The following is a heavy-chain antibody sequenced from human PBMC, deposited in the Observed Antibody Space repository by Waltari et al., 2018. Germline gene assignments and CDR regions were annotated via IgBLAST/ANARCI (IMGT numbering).Heavy chain of an antibody. CDR3: TTKLYS. D-gene: IGHD2-15*01. CDR2: VKSYTDGGTT. J-gene: IGHJ5*02. V-gene: IGHV3-15*05. CDR1: GFTFSNAY. Sequence: EVQLVESGGGLVEPGESLRLHFASSGFTFSNAYMTWVRQAPGKGLEWVGRVKSYTDGGTTEYAAPVKGRFIISRDDSKNTLYLQMNSLKTEDTAVYYCTTKLYSWGQGTLVTVSS.